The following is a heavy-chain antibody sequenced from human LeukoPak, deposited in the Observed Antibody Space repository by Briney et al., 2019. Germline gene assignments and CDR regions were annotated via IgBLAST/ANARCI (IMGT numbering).Heavy chain of an antibody. CDR1: GFTFSSYT. CDR2: ITTNGGTT. V-gene: IGHV3-64D*09. Sequence: GGSLRLSCSASGFTFSSYTMHWVRQAPWKGLEYVSSITTNGGTTYYADSVKGRFTISRDNSKSTLYLQMSSLRAEDTAVYYCVKDTFGSYSFDYWGQGTLVTVSS. D-gene: IGHD1-26*01. J-gene: IGHJ4*02. CDR3: VKDTFGSYSFDY.